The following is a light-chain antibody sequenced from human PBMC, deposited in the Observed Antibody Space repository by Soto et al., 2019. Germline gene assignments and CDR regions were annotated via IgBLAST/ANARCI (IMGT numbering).Light chain of an antibody. CDR2: KAS. CDR3: QQYGRSSPWT. V-gene: IGKV1-5*03. J-gene: IGKJ1*01. CDR1: QSISSW. Sequence: DIQMTQSPSTLSASVGDRVTITCRASQSISSWLAWYQQKPGRAPKLLIYKASSLETGVPSRFSGSGPGTEFTLNISSLQPDDFASYYCQQYGRSSPWTLGQGTKVEIK.